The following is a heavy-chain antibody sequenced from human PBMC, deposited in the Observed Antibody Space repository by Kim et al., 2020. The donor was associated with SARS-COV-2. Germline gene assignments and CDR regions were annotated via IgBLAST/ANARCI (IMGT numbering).Heavy chain of an antibody. J-gene: IGHJ4*02. V-gene: IGHV3-48*02. CDR2: ISSSSSTI. Sequence: GGSLRLSCAASGFTFSSYSMNWVRQAPGKGLEWVSYISSSSSTIYYADSVKGRFTISRDNAKNSLYRQMNSLSDEDTAVYYCARDITMVRGRDDYWGQGTLVTVSS. CDR3: ARDITMVRGRDDY. CDR1: GFTFSSYS. D-gene: IGHD3-10*01.